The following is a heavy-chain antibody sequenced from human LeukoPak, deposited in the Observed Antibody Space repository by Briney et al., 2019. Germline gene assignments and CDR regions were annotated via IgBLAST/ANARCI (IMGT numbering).Heavy chain of an antibody. CDR3: AREGSAVRRNFDY. D-gene: IGHD4-17*01. CDR2: ISSSSSYI. CDR1: GFTFTSYG. V-gene: IGHV3-21*01. J-gene: IGHJ4*02. Sequence: GGSLRLSCAASGFTFTSYGMSWVRQAPGKGLEWVSSISSSSSYIYYADSVKGRFTISRDNAKNSLYLQMNSLRAEDTAVYYCAREGSAVRRNFDYWGQGTLVTVSS.